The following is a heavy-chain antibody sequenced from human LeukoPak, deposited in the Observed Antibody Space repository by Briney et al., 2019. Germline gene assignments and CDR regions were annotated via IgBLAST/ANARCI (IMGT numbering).Heavy chain of an antibody. CDR1: GYTFTRYY. CDR3: ARGRSIAAAGNRGNLVY. J-gene: IGHJ4*02. V-gene: IGHV1-2*02. CDR2: INPNSGGT. D-gene: IGHD6-13*01. Sequence: ASVKVSCKASGYTFTRYYMHWVRQAPGQGLEWMGWINPNSGGTNYAQKFKGRVTMTRDTSISTAYIELSKLRSDDTAVYYCARGRSIAAAGNRGNLVYWGQGTLVTVSS.